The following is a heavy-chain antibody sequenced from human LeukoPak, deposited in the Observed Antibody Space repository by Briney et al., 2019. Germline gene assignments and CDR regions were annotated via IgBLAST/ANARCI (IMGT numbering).Heavy chain of an antibody. J-gene: IGHJ4*02. V-gene: IGHV2-5*02. D-gene: IGHD3-3*01. CDR1: GFSLSTRGVG. CDR2: IYWDDDK. Sequence: SGPTLVKPTQTLTLTCTFSGFSLSTRGVGVGWIRQPPGKALEWLALIYWDDDKRYSPSLKSRLTITKDTSKNQVVLTMTNMDPVDTATYYCALHGEVGVVNDYWGQGTLVTVSS. CDR3: ALHGEVGVVNDY.